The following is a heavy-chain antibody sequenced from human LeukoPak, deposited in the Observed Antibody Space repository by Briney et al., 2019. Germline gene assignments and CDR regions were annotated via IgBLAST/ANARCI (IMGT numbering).Heavy chain of an antibody. CDR1: GDSISSSGYY. Sequence: SETLSLTCTVSGDSISSSGYYWGWIRQPPGKGLEWIGIIHFSGTTYYNPSLKSRVTISVDTSMNQFSLKLTSVTAADTAVYYCARFRGVVSSSLLDFWGQGTLVTVSS. CDR2: IHFSGTT. CDR3: ARFRGVVSSSLLDF. J-gene: IGHJ4*02. D-gene: IGHD3-10*01. V-gene: IGHV4-39*01.